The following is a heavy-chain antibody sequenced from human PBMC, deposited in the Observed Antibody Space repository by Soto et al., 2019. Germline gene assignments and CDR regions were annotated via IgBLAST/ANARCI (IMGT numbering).Heavy chain of an antibody. CDR1: GFTCSSYA. J-gene: IGHJ4*02. D-gene: IGHD6-6*01. CDR2: ISYDGSNK. Sequence: WGSLRLSCAASGFTCSSYAMHWVRQAPGKGLEGVAVISYDGSNKYYADSVKGRFTISRDNSKNTLYLQMNSLRAEDTAVYYCARELSGVAARKYFDYWGQGTLVTVS. CDR3: ARELSGVAARKYFDY. V-gene: IGHV3-30-3*01.